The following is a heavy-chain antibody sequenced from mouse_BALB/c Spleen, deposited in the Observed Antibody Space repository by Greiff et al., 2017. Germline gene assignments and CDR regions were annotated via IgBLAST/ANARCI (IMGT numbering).Heavy chain of an antibody. CDR3: ARRGAYGNYGDWYFDV. CDR1: GFTFSSYG. V-gene: IGHV5-6*02. Sequence: EVKVEESGGDLVKPGGSLKLSCAASGFTFSSYGMSWVRQTPDKRLEWVATISSGGSYTYYPDSVKGRFTISRDNAKNTLYLQMSSLKSEDTAMYYCARRGAYGNYGDWYFDVWGAGTTVTVSS. D-gene: IGHD2-1*01. J-gene: IGHJ1*01. CDR2: ISSGGSYT.